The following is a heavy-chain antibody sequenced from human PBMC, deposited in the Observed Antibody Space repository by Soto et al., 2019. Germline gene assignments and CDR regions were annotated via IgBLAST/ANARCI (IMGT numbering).Heavy chain of an antibody. CDR3: AGLYGDYGRGHAFDI. CDR2: ISAYNGNT. D-gene: IGHD4-17*01. V-gene: IGHV1-18*01. Sequence: QVQLVQSGAEVKKPGASVKVSCKASGYTFTSYGISWVRQAPGQGLEWMGWISAYNGNTNYAQKLQGRVTMTTATSPRPAYMELRSLRSDDTAVYYCAGLYGDYGRGHAFDIWGQGTMVTVSS. J-gene: IGHJ3*02. CDR1: GYTFTSYG.